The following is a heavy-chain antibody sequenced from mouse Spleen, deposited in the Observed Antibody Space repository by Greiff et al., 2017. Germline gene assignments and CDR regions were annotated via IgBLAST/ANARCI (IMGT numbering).Heavy chain of an antibody. Sequence: VKVVESGPGLVAPSQSLSITCTVSGFSLTSYDISWIRQPPGKGLEWLGVIWTGGGTNYNSAFMSRLSISKDNSKSQVFLKMNSLQTDDTAIYYCVRTGPYYRYDEGWWGQGTLVTVSA. J-gene: IGHJ3*02. CDR3: VRTGPYYRYDEGW. CDR2: IWTGGGT. D-gene: IGHD2-14*01. CDR1: GFSLTSYD. V-gene: IGHV2-9-2*01.